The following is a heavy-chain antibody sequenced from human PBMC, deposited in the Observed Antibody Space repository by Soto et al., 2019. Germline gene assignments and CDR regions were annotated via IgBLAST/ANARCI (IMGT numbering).Heavy chain of an antibody. V-gene: IGHV1-69*12. J-gene: IGHJ4*02. Sequence: QVQLVQSGAEVKKPGSSVRVSCKTSGGNFKNYGLSRVRQAPGRGLEWMGGIVPSFGMANYGQIFQGRRTITADESTERVYMELSGLEGEDAGGYYCAREIAGVGCHFWGQGTLVTVSS. CDR2: IVPSFGMA. CDR1: GGNFKNYG. CDR3: AREIAGVGCHF. D-gene: IGHD2-21*01.